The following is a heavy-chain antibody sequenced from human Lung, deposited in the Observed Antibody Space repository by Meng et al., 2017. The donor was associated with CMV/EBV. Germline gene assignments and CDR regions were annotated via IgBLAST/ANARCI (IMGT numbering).Heavy chain of an antibody. CDR3: AKDIRGRTYYYYGMDV. CDR1: GFTFDDYA. CDR2: ISWNSGSI. J-gene: IGHJ6*02. V-gene: IGHV3-9*01. Sequence: SXKISXAASGFTFDDYAMHWVRQAPGKGLEWVSGISWNSGSIGYADSVKGRFTISRDNAKNSLYLQMNSLRAEDTALYYCAKDIRGRTYYYYGMDVWGQGXTVTVSS.